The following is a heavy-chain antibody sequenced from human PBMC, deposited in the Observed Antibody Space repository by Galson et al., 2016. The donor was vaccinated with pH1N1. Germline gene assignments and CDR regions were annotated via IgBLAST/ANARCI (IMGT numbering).Heavy chain of an antibody. CDR2: IIPILNTA. Sequence: SVKVSCKASGGTFGSYGINWVRQAPGQGLEWMGGIIPILNTAKYAQNFQGRVTITADKSTTTAYMELSSLSSEDTAVYFCAREDYYDTDLSDWYFDLWGRGTLLTVSS. CDR1: GGTFGSYG. J-gene: IGHJ2*01. CDR3: AREDYYDTDLSDWYFDL. V-gene: IGHV1-69*06. D-gene: IGHD3-22*01.